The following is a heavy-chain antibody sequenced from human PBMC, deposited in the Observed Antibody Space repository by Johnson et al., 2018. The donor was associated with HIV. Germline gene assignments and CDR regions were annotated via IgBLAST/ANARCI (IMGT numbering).Heavy chain of an antibody. V-gene: IGHV3-7*01. Sequence: VQLVESGGGLVKPGGSVRLSCAVSGFTFTDAWMSWVRQAPGKGLEWVANIKEDGLEENYVDSVKGRFPISRDNSKNTLYLQMNSLRAEDTAVYYCAKGDCSGGSCYSFTDAFDIWGQGTMVTVSS. CDR1: GFTFTDAW. CDR3: AKGDCSGGSCYSFTDAFDI. CDR2: IKEDGLEE. D-gene: IGHD2-15*01. J-gene: IGHJ3*02.